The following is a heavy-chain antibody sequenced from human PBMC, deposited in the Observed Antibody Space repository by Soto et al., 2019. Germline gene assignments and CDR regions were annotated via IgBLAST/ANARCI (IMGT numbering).Heavy chain of an antibody. J-gene: IGHJ4*02. CDR1: GFTFSSYA. Sequence: HPGGSLRLSCAASGFTFSSYAMSWVRQAPGKGLEWVSGISDSGVSTYYADSVKGRFTISRDNSKNTLYLQMNSLRAEDTAIYYCAKDRYCSGCSCSDFDYWGQGTLVTVSS. V-gene: IGHV3-23*01. CDR3: AKDRYCSGCSCSDFDY. D-gene: IGHD2-15*01. CDR2: ISDSGVST.